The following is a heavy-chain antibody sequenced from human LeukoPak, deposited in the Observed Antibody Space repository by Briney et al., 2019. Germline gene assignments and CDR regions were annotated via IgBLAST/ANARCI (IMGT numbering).Heavy chain of an antibody. Sequence: PGGSLRLSCAASGFTFSSYSMNWVRQAPGKGLEWLALISFDGSNEYYAGSVMGRFTISRDNSKSILYLQMNNLRVEDTALYYCAKSLTTNVADLDYWGQGTLVTVSS. V-gene: IGHV3-30*18. D-gene: IGHD2-8*01. CDR3: AKSLTTNVADLDY. J-gene: IGHJ4*02. CDR1: GFTFSSYS. CDR2: ISFDGSNE.